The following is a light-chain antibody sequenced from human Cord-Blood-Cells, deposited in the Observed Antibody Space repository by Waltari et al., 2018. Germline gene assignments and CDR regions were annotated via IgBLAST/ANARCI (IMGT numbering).Light chain of an antibody. V-gene: IGLV2-11*01. J-gene: IGLJ3*02. Sequence: QSALTPPRSVSGSPGQSVPISRTGTSSDVGGCNYVSWYQPHPGQAPKLLIYDVSKRPSGVPDRFSGSKSGNTASLTISGLQAEDEADYYCCSYAGSYTLVFGGGTKLTVL. CDR3: CSYAGSYTLV. CDR1: SSDVGGCNY. CDR2: DVS.